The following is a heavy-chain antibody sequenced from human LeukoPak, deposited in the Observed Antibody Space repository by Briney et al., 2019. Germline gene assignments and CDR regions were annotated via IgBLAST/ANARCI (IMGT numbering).Heavy chain of an antibody. CDR1: GFTFSSYA. CDR2: ILSDGNHE. Sequence: GGSLRLSCAASGFTFSSYAMHWVRQAPGKGLEWVAIILSDGNHEYYVDSVKGRFTISRDNSNNMLYLQMNSLRVEDTAVYYCAREVGSYNGYGSPLGYWGQGTLVTVSS. V-gene: IGHV3-30-3*01. J-gene: IGHJ4*02. D-gene: IGHD5-12*01. CDR3: AREVGSYNGYGSPLGY.